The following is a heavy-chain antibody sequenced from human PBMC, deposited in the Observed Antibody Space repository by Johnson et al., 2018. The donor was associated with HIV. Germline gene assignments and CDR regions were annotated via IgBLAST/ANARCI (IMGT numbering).Heavy chain of an antibody. J-gene: IGHJ3*02. CDR2: ISGSGGST. Sequence: VLLLESGGGLVQPGGSLRLSCAASGFSFSSYAMSWVRQAREKGLEWVSTISGSGGSTYYADSVRGRFTISRDNSKNTLYLQMNSLRAEDTAVYYCARDKFTGRQWLSYDDAFDIWGQGTMVTVSS. CDR3: ARDKFTGRQWLSYDDAFDI. V-gene: IGHV3-23*01. CDR1: GFSFSSYA. D-gene: IGHD6-19*01.